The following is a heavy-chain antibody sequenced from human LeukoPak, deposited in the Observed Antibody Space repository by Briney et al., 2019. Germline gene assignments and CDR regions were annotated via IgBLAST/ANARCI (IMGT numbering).Heavy chain of an antibody. CDR3: ARNTYGYKFSMDV. V-gene: IGHV3-30*04. Sequence: GTSLRLSCAASGFTFISYAIHWVRQAPGKGLEWVAVISFHGTDSFYADSVKGRFTISRDNSKNTLYLQMSSLRSDDTAVYYCARNTYGYKFSMDVWGKGTTVTVSS. J-gene: IGHJ6*03. CDR2: ISFHGTDS. D-gene: IGHD5-24*01. CDR1: GFTFISYA.